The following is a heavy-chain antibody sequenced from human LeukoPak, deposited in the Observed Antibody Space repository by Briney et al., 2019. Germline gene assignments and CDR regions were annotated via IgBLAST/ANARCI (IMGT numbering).Heavy chain of an antibody. CDR1: GFTVSSNY. J-gene: IGHJ3*02. CDR2: IYSGGST. CDR3: ARVSGDSDAFDI. V-gene: IGHV3-53*01. Sequence: GGSLRLSCAASGFTVSSNYMSWVRQAPGKGLEWVSVIYSGGSTCYADSVKGRFTISRDNSKNTLYLQMNSLRAEDTAVYYCARVSGDSDAFDIWGQGTMVTVSS. D-gene: IGHD4-17*01.